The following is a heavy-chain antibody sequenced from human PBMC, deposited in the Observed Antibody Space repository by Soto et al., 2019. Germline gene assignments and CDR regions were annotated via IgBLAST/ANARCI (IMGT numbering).Heavy chain of an antibody. Sequence: SETLSLTCTVSGGSISSGDYYWSWIRQPPGKGLEWIGYIYYSRSTYYNPSLKSRVTISVDTSKNQFSLKLSSVTAADTAVYFCARTRSFYYDTSGYWMDYWGQGTLVTVSS. D-gene: IGHD3-22*01. CDR2: IYYSRST. CDR1: GGSISSGDYY. V-gene: IGHV4-30-4*01. J-gene: IGHJ4*02. CDR3: ARTRSFYYDTSGYWMDY.